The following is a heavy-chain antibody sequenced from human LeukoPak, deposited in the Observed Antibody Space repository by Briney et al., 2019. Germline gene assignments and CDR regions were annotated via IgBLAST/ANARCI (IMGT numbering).Heavy chain of an antibody. CDR1: GGSISSGGYY. V-gene: IGHV4-31*03. D-gene: IGHD3-22*01. CDR3: AREMVRSKHYYDSSGYSD. Sequence: PSETLSLTCTVSGGSISSGGYYWSWIRQHPGKGLEWIGYIYYSGSTYYNPSLKSRVTISVDTSKNQFSLKLSSVTAADTVVYYCAREMVRSKHYYDSSGYSDRGQGTLVTVSS. J-gene: IGHJ4*02. CDR2: IYYSGST.